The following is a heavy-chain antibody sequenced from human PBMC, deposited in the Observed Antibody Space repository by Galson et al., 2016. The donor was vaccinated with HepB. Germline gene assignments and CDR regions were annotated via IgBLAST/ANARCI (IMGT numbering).Heavy chain of an antibody. Sequence: LRLSCAASGFTFRHYALSWVRRAPGKGMEWVTHIDGPTPNTHYADSVRGRFSIYRDNSRDTLYLQMDSLTAEDSAIYYCTTWLSHHFDYWGQGARVTVSS. J-gene: IGHJ4*02. D-gene: IGHD6-19*01. CDR3: TTWLSHHFDY. V-gene: IGHV3-23*01. CDR2: IDGPTPNT. CDR1: GFTFRHYA.